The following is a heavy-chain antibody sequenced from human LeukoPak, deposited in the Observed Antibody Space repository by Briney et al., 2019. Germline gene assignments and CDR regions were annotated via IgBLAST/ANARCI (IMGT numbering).Heavy chain of an antibody. CDR2: ISSSSYI. CDR1: GFTFSSYS. Sequence: PGGSLRLSCAASGFTFSSYSMNWVRQAPGKGLEWVSSISSSSYIYYADSVKGRFTISRDNAKNSLYLQMNSLRAEDTAVYYCARVRDSSGYNAFDIWGQGTMVTVSS. J-gene: IGHJ3*02. V-gene: IGHV3-21*01. D-gene: IGHD3-22*01. CDR3: ARVRDSSGYNAFDI.